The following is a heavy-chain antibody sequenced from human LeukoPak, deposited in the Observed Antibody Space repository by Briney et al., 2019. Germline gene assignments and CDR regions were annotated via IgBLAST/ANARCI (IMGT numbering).Heavy chain of an antibody. D-gene: IGHD3-10*01. CDR3: ARVGGEGTMVRGVMGNYSYYMDV. V-gene: IGHV4-38-2*02. CDR2: IYYSGCT. J-gene: IGHJ6*03. Sequence: SETLSLTCTVSGYSISSGYYWGWIRQPPGKGLEWVGSIYYSGCTYYNPSLNSRATISVNASNNPFSLKLSFVTDADTAVYYCARVGGEGTMVRGVMGNYSYYMDVWGKGTRSPSP. CDR1: GYSISSGYY.